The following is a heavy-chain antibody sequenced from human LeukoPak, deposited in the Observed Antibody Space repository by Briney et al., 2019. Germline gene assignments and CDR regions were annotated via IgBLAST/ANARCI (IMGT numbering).Heavy chain of an antibody. CDR2: IYYSGST. CDR1: GGSISSSSYY. D-gene: IGHD3-10*01. Sequence: SETLSLTCTVSGGSISSSSYYWGWIRQPPGKGLEWIGSIYYSGSTYYNPSLKSRVTISVDTSKNQFSLKLSSVTAADTAVYYCARQWSGTYYYGSGSYYKRSHFDYWGQGTLVTVSS. J-gene: IGHJ4*02. CDR3: ARQWSGTYYYGSGSYYKRSHFDY. V-gene: IGHV4-39*01.